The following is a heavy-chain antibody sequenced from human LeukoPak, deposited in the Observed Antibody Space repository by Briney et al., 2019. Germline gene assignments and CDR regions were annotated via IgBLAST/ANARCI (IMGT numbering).Heavy chain of an antibody. CDR3: ARGAYYYDSSGYPYYFDY. Sequence: GASVKVSCKASGYTFTGYYMHWVRQAPGQGLEWMGWTNPNSGGTNYAQKFQGRVTMTRDTSISTAYMELSRLRSDDTAVYYCARGAYYYDSSGYPYYFDYWGQGTLVTVSS. D-gene: IGHD3-22*01. J-gene: IGHJ4*02. CDR2: TNPNSGGT. CDR1: GYTFTGYY. V-gene: IGHV1-2*02.